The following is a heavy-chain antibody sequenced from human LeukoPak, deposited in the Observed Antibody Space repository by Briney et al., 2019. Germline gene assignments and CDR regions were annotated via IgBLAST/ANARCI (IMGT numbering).Heavy chain of an antibody. CDR1: GYTFTDYF. Sequence: ASVKVSCKASGYTFTDYFLHWVRQAPGQGLEWMGWLNPNSGATEYAQKFQDRVTITRDTSISTAYMELSRLISDDTAVYYCARDRSPFDYWGQGTLVTVSS. J-gene: IGHJ4*02. V-gene: IGHV1-2*02. CDR2: LNPNSGAT. CDR3: ARDRSPFDY.